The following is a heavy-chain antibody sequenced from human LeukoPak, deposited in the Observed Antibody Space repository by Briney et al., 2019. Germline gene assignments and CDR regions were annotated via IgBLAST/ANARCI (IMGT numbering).Heavy chain of an antibody. J-gene: IGHJ4*02. Sequence: GGSLRLSCVASGFTFNTYAMSWVRQAPGKGLEWVSGISVSGGRTDYADSVKGRFTISRDNSKNTLYLQMNSLRAEDTAVYYCAKRGPGYDKSTYPPHYFDYWGQGTLVTVSS. CDR1: GFTFNTYA. CDR3: AKRGPGYDKSTYPPHYFDY. CDR2: ISVSGGRT. V-gene: IGHV3-23*01. D-gene: IGHD3-22*01.